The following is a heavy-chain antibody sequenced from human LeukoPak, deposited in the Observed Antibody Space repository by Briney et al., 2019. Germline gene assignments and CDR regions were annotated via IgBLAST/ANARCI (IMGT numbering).Heavy chain of an antibody. CDR1: GFTFSNYA. V-gene: IGHV3-23*01. CDR2: ISGSGKNT. CDR3: ARVRWGGLYYFDY. Sequence: PGGSLRLSCAASGFTFSNYAMSWVRQAPGKGLEWVSTISGSGKNTYYADSVKGRFTISRDNSKNTLYLQMNSLRAEDTAVYYCARVRWGGLYYFDYWGQGTLVTVSS. J-gene: IGHJ4*02. D-gene: IGHD3-16*01.